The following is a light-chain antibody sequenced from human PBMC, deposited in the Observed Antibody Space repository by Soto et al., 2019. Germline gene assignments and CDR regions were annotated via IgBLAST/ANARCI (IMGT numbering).Light chain of an antibody. CDR3: LQDYNYPLT. Sequence: AIQMTKSPSSLSASVGDRVTITCRASQGIRNDLGWYEQNPGKAPNLLIYAASSLQSGVPSMFSGSGSCTDFALTISSLQPEDFATHYLLQDYNYPLTFGQGKKVEIK. J-gene: IGKJ1*01. CDR1: QGIRND. CDR2: AAS. V-gene: IGKV1-6*01.